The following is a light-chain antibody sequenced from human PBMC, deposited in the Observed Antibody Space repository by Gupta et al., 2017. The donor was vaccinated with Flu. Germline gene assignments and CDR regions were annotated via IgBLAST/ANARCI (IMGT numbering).Light chain of an antibody. CDR3: QSYDSSLTVYV. CDR1: SSNIGAGYG. J-gene: IGLJ1*01. Sequence: QSVLTQPPSVSGAPGQRVTISCTGSSSNIGAGYGVHWYQQLPGTAPKLLIYYNTNRPSGVPDRFSGSKSGTSASLAITGLQAEDEADYYCQSYDSSLTVYVFGAGTKVTVL. V-gene: IGLV1-40*01. CDR2: YNT.